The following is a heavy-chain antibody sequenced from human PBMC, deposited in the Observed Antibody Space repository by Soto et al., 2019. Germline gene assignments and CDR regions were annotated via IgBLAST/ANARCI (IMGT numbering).Heavy chain of an antibody. V-gene: IGHV3-30-3*01. CDR1: GFTFSSYA. D-gene: IGHD3-10*01. Sequence: GGSLRLSGAASGFTFSSYAIHWVRQAPCKGLEWVAVISYDGINKYYADSVKGRFTISRDNSKNTLYLQMNSLRAEDTAVYYCARDHYYGSGSYYDELGPPDYWGQGTLVAVCS. CDR3: ARDHYYGSGSYYDELGPPDY. J-gene: IGHJ4*02. CDR2: ISYDGINK.